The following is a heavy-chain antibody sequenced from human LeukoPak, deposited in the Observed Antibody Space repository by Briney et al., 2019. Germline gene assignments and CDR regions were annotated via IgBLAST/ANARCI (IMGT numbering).Heavy chain of an antibody. J-gene: IGHJ6*02. CDR3: ARRIYDSSGYYYYYYGMDV. Sequence: PSETLSLTCTVSGGSISSYYWSWIRQPPGKGLEWIGYIYYSGSTNYNPSPKSRVTISVDTSKNQFSLKLSSVTAADTAVYYCARRIYDSSGYYYYYYGMDVWGQGTTVTVSS. V-gene: IGHV4-59*08. CDR1: GGSISSYY. D-gene: IGHD3-22*01. CDR2: IYYSGST.